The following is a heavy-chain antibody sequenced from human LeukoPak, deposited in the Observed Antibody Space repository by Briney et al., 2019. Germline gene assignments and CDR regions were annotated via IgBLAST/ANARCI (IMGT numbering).Heavy chain of an antibody. CDR1: GFTFSNYA. J-gene: IGHJ4*02. CDR2: ISGGGGST. Sequence: GGSLRLSCAASGFTFSNYAMSWVRQALGKGLEWVSAISGGGGSTYYADSVKGRFTISRDNSKNTLYLQMKSLRAEDTAVYYCAKVSTPGSGIYLGAFDYWGQGTLVTVSS. CDR3: AKVSTPGSGIYLGAFDY. V-gene: IGHV3-23*01. D-gene: IGHD3-10*01.